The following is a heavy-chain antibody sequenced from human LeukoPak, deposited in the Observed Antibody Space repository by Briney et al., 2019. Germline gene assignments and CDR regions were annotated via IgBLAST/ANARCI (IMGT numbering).Heavy chain of an antibody. J-gene: IGHJ3*02. Sequence: SQTLSLTCAVSGGSISSGGYSCSWIRQPPGKGLEWIGYIYHSGSTYYNPSLKSRVTISVDRSKNQFSLKLSSVTAADTAVYYCARGRFGGNDAFDIWGQGTMVTVSS. CDR1: GGSISSGGYS. D-gene: IGHD3-10*01. V-gene: IGHV4-30-2*01. CDR2: IYHSGST. CDR3: ARGRFGGNDAFDI.